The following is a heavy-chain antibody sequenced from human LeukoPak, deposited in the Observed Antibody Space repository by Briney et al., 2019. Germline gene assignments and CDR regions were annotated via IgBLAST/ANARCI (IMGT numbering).Heavy chain of an antibody. CDR3: ARRSLYSSSPWTPAFDI. Sequence: GGSLRLSCAASGFTFSDYYMSWIRQAPGKGLEWVSYISSSGSTIYYADSVKGRFTISRDNAKNSLYLQMNSLRAEDTAVYYCARRSLYSSSPWTPAFDIWGQGTMVTVSS. CDR2: ISSSGSTI. J-gene: IGHJ3*02. V-gene: IGHV3-11*01. CDR1: GFTFSDYY. D-gene: IGHD6-13*01.